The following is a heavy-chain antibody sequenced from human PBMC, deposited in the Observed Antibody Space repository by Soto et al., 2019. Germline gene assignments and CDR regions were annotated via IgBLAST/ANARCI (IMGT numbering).Heavy chain of an antibody. Sequence: EVQLLESGGGLVQPGGSLRLSCAASGFTFSSYAMCWLRQAPGKGLEWFSSISVSGGSTYYADSVKGRFTISRDNSRNTLSLQMNSLSAEDTAVYYCAKDGYSTTRNKPLDYWGQGTLVTVSS. CDR1: GFTFSSYA. D-gene: IGHD2-2*01. V-gene: IGHV3-23*01. CDR2: ISVSGGST. J-gene: IGHJ4*02. CDR3: AKDGYSTTRNKPLDY.